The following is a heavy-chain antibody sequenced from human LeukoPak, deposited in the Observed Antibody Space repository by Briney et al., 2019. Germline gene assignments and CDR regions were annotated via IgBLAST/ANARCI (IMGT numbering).Heavy chain of an antibody. CDR2: IYSGGAT. J-gene: IGHJ4*02. CDR3: ATRNY. CDR1: GFTVGNNY. V-gene: IGHV3-53*01. Sequence: GGSLRLSCAASGFTVGNNYMSWVRQAPGKGLEWVSLIYSGGATFHADSVKDRFTISRDNSKNTLYLQMNSLRADDTAVYYCATRNYWGQGTLVTVSS.